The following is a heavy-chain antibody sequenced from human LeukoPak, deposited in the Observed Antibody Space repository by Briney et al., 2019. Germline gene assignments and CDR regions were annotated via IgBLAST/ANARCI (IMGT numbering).Heavy chain of an antibody. Sequence: ASVKVSCKASGYTFTSYGIGWVRQAPGQGLEWMGWISAYNGNTNYAQKLQGRVTMTTDTSTSTAYMELRSLRSDDTAVYYCARAARGYSYGYPSDYWGQGTLVTVSS. CDR3: ARAARGYSYGYPSDY. CDR1: GYTFTSYG. D-gene: IGHD5-18*01. V-gene: IGHV1-18*01. J-gene: IGHJ4*02. CDR2: ISAYNGNT.